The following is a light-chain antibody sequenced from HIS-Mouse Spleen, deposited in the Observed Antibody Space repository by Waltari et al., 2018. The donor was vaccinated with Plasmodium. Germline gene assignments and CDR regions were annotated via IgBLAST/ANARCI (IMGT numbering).Light chain of an antibody. Sequence: SYELTQPPSVSVSPGQTARTTCSGDALPKQYAYWYQQRPGQAPVLVIYKDSERPSGIPERVSGSSSGTTGTLTISGVQAEDEADYYCQSADSSGTYWVFGGGTKLTVL. J-gene: IGLJ3*02. V-gene: IGLV3-25*03. CDR3: QSADSSGTYWV. CDR2: KDS. CDR1: ALPKQY.